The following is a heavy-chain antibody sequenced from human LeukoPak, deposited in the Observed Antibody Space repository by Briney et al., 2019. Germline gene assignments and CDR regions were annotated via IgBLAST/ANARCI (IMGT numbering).Heavy chain of an antibody. V-gene: IGHV4-59*12. J-gene: IGHJ5*02. Sequence: SETLSLTCTVSGGSISSYYWSWIRQPPGKGLEWIGSIYYSGSTYYNPSLKSRVTISVDTSKNQFSLKLSVTAADTAVYYCAREDYGDAGWFDPWGQGTLVTVSS. CDR2: IYYSGST. D-gene: IGHD4-17*01. CDR3: AREDYGDAGWFDP. CDR1: GGSISSYY.